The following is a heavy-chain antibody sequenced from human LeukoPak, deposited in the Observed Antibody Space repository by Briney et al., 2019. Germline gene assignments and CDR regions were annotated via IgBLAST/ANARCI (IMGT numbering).Heavy chain of an antibody. V-gene: IGHV4-30-4*01. Sequence: SETLSLTCTVSGGSISSYYWSWIRQPPGKGLEWIGYIYYSGSTYYNPSLKSRVTISVDTSKNQFSLKLSSVTAADTAVYYCATFTIFGEYYFDYWGQGTLVTVSS. D-gene: IGHD3-3*01. CDR2: IYYSGST. CDR3: ATFTIFGEYYFDY. CDR1: GGSISSYY. J-gene: IGHJ4*02.